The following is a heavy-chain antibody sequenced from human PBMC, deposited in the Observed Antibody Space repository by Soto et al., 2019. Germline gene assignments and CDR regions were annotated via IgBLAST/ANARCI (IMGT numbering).Heavy chain of an antibody. CDR3: ARDHLPGDPVYYCYGMDV. CDR2: ISAYNGNT. Sequence: GASVKVSCKTSGYTFTSYGISCVRQAPGQGLEWMGWISAYNGNTNYAQKLQGRVTMTTDTSTSTAYMELRSLRSDDTAVYYCARDHLPGDPVYYCYGMDVWGQGTTVTVS. CDR1: GYTFTSYG. D-gene: IGHD2-21*02. J-gene: IGHJ6*02. V-gene: IGHV1-18*01.